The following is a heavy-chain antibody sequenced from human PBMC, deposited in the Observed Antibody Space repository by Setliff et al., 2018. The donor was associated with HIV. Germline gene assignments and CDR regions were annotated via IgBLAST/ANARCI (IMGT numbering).Heavy chain of an antibody. D-gene: IGHD2-8*02. CDR3: ARVSKTYWYSIPRDYYHHMDV. CDR2: IYHSGST. CDR1: GGSFSGYY. Sequence: PSETLSLTCAVYGGSFSGYYWSWIRQPPGKGLEWIGSIYHSGSTYYNPSLKSRVTISEDTSKNQFSLKLSSATAADTAVYYCARVSKTYWYSIPRDYYHHMDVWGKGTTVTVSS. J-gene: IGHJ6*03. V-gene: IGHV4-34*01.